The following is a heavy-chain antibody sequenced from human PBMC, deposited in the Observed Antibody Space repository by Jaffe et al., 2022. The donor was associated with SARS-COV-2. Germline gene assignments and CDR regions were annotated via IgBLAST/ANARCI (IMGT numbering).Heavy chain of an antibody. Sequence: QVQLQESGPGLVKPSETLSLTCTVSGGSISSYYWSWIRQPPGKGLEWIGYIYYSGSTNYNPSLKSRVTISVDTSKNQFSLKLSSVTAADTAVYYCARVSSGYSNDYWGQGTLVTVSS. J-gene: IGHJ4*02. CDR3: ARVSSGYSNDY. D-gene: IGHD3-22*01. V-gene: IGHV4-59*01. CDR1: GGSISSYY. CDR2: IYYSGST.